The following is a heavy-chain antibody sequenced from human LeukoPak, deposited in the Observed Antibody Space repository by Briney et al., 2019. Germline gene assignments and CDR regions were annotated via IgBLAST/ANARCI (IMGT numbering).Heavy chain of an antibody. J-gene: IGHJ5*02. CDR2: IKNKSDGGTA. CDR1: GFTFSNAW. D-gene: IGHD2-2*01. CDR3: AIYNRACSNNCYHWLDP. Sequence: GGSLRLSCTASGFTFSNAWMAWVRQGPGKGLEWVGRIKNKSDGGTADYSAPVKGRFTIPRDDSENTLYLQMNSLKTEDTALYYCAIYNRACSNNCYHWLDPWGQGTLVTVSS. V-gene: IGHV3-15*01.